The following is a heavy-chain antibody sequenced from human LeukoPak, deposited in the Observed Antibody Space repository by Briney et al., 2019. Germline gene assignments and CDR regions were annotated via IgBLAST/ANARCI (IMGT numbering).Heavy chain of an antibody. J-gene: IGHJ4*02. Sequence: ASVKVSCKASGYTFTSYGISWVRQAPGKGLEWMGWISGYNGNTNYAQKLQGRVTMTTDTSTSTAYMELRSLRSDDTAVYYCARGLYDSSGYYSPYFDYWGQGTLVTVSS. D-gene: IGHD3-22*01. CDR2: ISGYNGNT. V-gene: IGHV1-18*01. CDR1: GYTFTSYG. CDR3: ARGLYDSSGYYSPYFDY.